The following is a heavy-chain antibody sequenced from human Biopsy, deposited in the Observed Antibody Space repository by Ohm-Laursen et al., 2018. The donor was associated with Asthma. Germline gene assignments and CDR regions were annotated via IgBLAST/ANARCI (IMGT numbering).Heavy chain of an antibody. CDR1: GGTFSNFA. D-gene: IGHD6-19*01. J-gene: IGHJ6*02. CDR3: ARCQVGYSSGWSLLLKKIYYSGMDV. Sequence: AASVKVSCKAPGGTFSNFAISWVRQAPGQGLEWLGGIMTVFGTTSCAQKFQGRVTITADESTSTAYMEVTSLRSEDTAIYYCARCQVGYSSGWSLLLKKIYYSGMDVWGQGTAVTVSS. CDR2: IMTVFGTT. V-gene: IGHV1-69*13.